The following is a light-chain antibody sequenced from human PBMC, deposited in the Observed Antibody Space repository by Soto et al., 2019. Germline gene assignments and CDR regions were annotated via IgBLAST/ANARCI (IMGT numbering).Light chain of an antibody. CDR2: DAS. CDR1: QTISNW. CDR3: QQYNTYSPTWT. Sequence: DIQMTQSPSTLSASVGDRVTITCRASQTISNWLAWYQQKPGKAPKVLIFDASTLDGGVPSRFSGSGSGTEFTLTINSLQPDDFATYYCQQYNTYSPTWTFGQGTKVDIK. V-gene: IGKV1-5*01. J-gene: IGKJ1*01.